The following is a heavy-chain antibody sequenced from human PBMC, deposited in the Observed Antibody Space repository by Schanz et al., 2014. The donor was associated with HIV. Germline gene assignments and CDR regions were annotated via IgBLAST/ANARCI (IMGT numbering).Heavy chain of an antibody. Sequence: EVQLVESGGGLVRPGGSLRLSCAASGFTFRSYSMNWVRQAPGKGLEWVSSISSGNSYIYYADSVKGRFTISRDDAKSSLFLQMNSLRAEDTAVYYCARGDAALGDYWGQGTLVTVSS. CDR1: GFTFRSYS. CDR2: ISSGNSYI. J-gene: IGHJ4*02. D-gene: IGHD5-18*01. V-gene: IGHV3-21*01. CDR3: ARGDAALGDY.